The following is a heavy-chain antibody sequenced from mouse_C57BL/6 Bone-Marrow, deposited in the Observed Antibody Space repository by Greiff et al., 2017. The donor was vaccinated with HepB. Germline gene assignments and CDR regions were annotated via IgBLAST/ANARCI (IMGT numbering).Heavy chain of an antibody. CDR1: GFTFSSYG. CDR2: ISSGGSYT. J-gene: IGHJ2*01. V-gene: IGHV5-6*01. Sequence: EVQRVESGGDLVKPGGSLKLSCAASGFTFSSYGMSWVRQTPDKRLEWVATISSGGSYTYYPDSVKGRFTISRDNAKNTLYLQMSSLKSEDTAMYRCAMGLITRGAHFEYWGQGTTLTVSS. CDR3: AMGLITRGAHFEY. D-gene: IGHD1-1*01.